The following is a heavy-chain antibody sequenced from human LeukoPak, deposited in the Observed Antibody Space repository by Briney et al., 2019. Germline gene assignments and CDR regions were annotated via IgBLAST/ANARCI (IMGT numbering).Heavy chain of an antibody. J-gene: IGHJ3*02. CDR2: ISSSGSTI. CDR1: GFTFSDYY. V-gene: IGHV3-11*04. D-gene: IGHD3-3*01. CDR3: ARAIMGDFWSASSDAFDI. Sequence: GGSLRLSCAASGFTFSDYYMSWIRQAPGKGLEWVSYISSSGSTIYYADSVKGRFTISRDNAKNSLYLQMNSLRAEDTAVYYCARAIMGDFWSASSDAFDIWGQGTMVTVSS.